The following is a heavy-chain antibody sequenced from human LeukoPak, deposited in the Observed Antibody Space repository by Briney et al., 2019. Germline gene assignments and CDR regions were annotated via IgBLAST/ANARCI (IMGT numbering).Heavy chain of an antibody. V-gene: IGHV3-7*01. CDR3: TREDRVGGSLDA. CDR1: GFTFSTYW. Sequence: GGSLRLTCTASGFTFSTYWMSWVRQAPGKGLEWMASMNQDGSGRHYSDSVKGRFTISRDNAKNSVSLQMNSLRVEDTALYYFTREDRVGGSLDAWGQGTLVTVSS. CDR2: MNQDGSGR. D-gene: IGHD1-26*01. J-gene: IGHJ5*02.